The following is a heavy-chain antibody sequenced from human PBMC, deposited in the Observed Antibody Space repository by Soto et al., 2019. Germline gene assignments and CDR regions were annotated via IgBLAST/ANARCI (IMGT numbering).Heavy chain of an antibody. Sequence: GGSLRLSCAASGFTFSSYGMHWVRQAPGKGLEWVAVISYDGSNKYYADSVKGRFTISRDNSKNTLYLQMNSLRAEDTAVYYCAKDYKEEYQLPQFDPWGQGTLVTVSS. CDR3: AKDYKEEYQLPQFDP. D-gene: IGHD2-2*01. V-gene: IGHV3-30*18. CDR2: ISYDGSNK. CDR1: GFTFSSYG. J-gene: IGHJ5*02.